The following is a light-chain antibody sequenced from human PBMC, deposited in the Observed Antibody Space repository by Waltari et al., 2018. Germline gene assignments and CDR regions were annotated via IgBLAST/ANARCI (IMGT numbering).Light chain of an antibody. J-gene: IGKJ2*01. CDR3: QHYNLHSET. CDR2: TAS. V-gene: IGKV1-5*03. CDR1: QSISSW. Sequence: DIQMSQSPSTLSASVGDRVTITCRASQSISSWLAWYQQKPGKAPKLLMYTASSLQSGVPSRFSGSGSGTEFALTISSLQPDDFATYYCQHYNLHSETVGQGTKLEIK.